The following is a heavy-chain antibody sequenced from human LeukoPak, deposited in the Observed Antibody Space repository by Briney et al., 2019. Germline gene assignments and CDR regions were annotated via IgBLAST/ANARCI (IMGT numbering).Heavy chain of an antibody. J-gene: IGHJ6*03. CDR3: AKWDGDLYYYYYMDV. Sequence: GGSLRLSCAASGSTFTFCAMSWVRQAPGKGLEWVSVISGSGGSTYYADSVKGRFTISRDNSKNTLYLQMDSLRAEDTAVYYCAKWDGDLYYYYYMDVWGKGTTVTVSS. D-gene: IGHD4-17*01. CDR1: GSTFTFCA. CDR2: ISGSGGST. V-gene: IGHV3-23*01.